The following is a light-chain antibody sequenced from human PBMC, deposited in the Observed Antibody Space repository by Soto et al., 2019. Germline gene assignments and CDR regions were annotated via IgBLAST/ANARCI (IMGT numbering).Light chain of an antibody. V-gene: IGLV2-11*01. CDR2: DVS. J-gene: IGLJ1*01. Sequence: QSALTQPRSVSGSPGQSVTISCTGTSSDVGGYNYVSWYQQHPGKAPKLMIYDVSERPSGVPDRFSASKSGNTAALTISGVQADDEADYYCCSYAGSYTYLFGSGTKVTVL. CDR3: CSYAGSYTYL. CDR1: SSDVGGYNY.